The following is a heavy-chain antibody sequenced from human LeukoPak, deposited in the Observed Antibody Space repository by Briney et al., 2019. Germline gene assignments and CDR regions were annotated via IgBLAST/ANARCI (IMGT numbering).Heavy chain of an antibody. J-gene: IGHJ4*02. D-gene: IGHD6-13*01. CDR1: GGSISSGGYY. CDR2: IYYSGST. Sequence: PSQTLSLTCTVSGGSISSGGYYWSWIRQHPGKGLEWIGYIYYSGSTYYNPSLKSRVTISVDTSKNQFSLKLSSVTAADTAVYYCARTGYSSRKADYWGQGTLVTVSS. V-gene: IGHV4-31*03. CDR3: ARTGYSSRKADY.